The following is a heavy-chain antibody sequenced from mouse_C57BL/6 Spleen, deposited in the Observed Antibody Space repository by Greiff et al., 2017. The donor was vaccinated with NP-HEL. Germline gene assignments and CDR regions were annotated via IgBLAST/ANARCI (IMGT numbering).Heavy chain of an antibody. Sequence: VQVVESDAELVKPGASVKISCKVSGYTFTDHTIHWMKQRPEQGLEWIGYIYPRDGSTKYNEKFKGKATLTADKSSSTAYMQLNSLTSEDSAVYFCARWGAQATWFAYWGQGTLVTVSA. CDR2: IYPRDGST. V-gene: IGHV1-78*01. CDR1: GYTFTDHT. CDR3: ARWGAQATWFAY. J-gene: IGHJ3*01. D-gene: IGHD3-2*02.